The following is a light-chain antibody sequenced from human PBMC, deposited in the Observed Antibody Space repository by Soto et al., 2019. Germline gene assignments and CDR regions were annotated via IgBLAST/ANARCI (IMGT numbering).Light chain of an antibody. CDR2: VGTGGIVG. J-gene: IGLJ2*01. CDR3: GADHGSGSNFSVV. CDR1: SGYSNYK. Sequence: QTVVTQPPSASASLGASVTLTCTLSSGYSNYKVDWYQQRPGKGPRFVMRVGTGGIVGSKGDGIPDRFSVLGSGLNRYLTIKNIQEEHESDYHCGADHGSGSNFSVVFGGGTKLTVL. V-gene: IGLV9-49*01.